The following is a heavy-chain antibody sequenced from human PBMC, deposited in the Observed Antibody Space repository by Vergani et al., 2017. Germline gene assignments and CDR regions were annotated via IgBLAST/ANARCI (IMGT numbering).Heavy chain of an antibody. Sequence: EVQLVQSGAEVKKPGESLKISCKGSGYSFTSYWIGWVRQMPGKGLEWMGIIYPGDSDTRYSPAFQGQVTISADKSISTVYLQWSNLKASDTAMYYCARQYCSSTSCGDAFDIWGQGTMVTVSS. CDR1: GYSFTSYW. D-gene: IGHD2-2*01. J-gene: IGHJ3*02. V-gene: IGHV5-51*01. CDR3: ARQYCSSTSCGDAFDI. CDR2: IYPGDSDT.